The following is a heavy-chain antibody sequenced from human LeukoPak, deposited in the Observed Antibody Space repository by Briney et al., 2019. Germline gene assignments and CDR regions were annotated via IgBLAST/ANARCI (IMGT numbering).Heavy chain of an antibody. Sequence: ASVKVSCKASGYTFTGYYIHWVRQAPGQGLEWMGWINPNSGGTNYAQNFQGRVTMTRDTSISTAYMELSSLRSEDTAVYYCAIHSYGDTPVYWGQGTLVTVSS. V-gene: IGHV1-2*02. D-gene: IGHD4-17*01. CDR1: GYTFTGYY. J-gene: IGHJ4*02. CDR3: AIHSYGDTPVY. CDR2: INPNSGGT.